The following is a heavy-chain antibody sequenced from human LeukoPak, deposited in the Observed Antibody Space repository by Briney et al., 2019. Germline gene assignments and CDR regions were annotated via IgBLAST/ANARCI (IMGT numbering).Heavy chain of an antibody. Sequence: SETLSLTCTVSGGSISSSSYYWGWIRQPLGKGLEWIGSIYYSGSTYYNPSLKSRVTISVDTSKNQFSLKLSSVTAADTAVYYCARQGAGEVVVVPAAMLNFDYWGQGTLVTVSS. V-gene: IGHV4-39*01. CDR1: GGSISSSSYY. CDR2: IYYSGST. D-gene: IGHD2-2*01. J-gene: IGHJ4*02. CDR3: ARQGAGEVVVVPAAMLNFDY.